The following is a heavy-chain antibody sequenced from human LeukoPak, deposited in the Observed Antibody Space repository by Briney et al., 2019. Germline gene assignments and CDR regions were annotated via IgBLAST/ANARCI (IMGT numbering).Heavy chain of an antibody. J-gene: IGHJ4*02. CDR2: ISSSSSYI. Sequence: PGGSLRLSCAASGFTFSSYSMNWVRQAPGKGLEWVSSISSSSSYIYYADSVKGRFTISRDNAKNSLYLQMNSLRAEDTAVYYCASVGGSSWPSFDYWGQGTLVTVSS. D-gene: IGHD6-13*01. V-gene: IGHV3-21*01. CDR3: ASVGGSSWPSFDY. CDR1: GFTFSSYS.